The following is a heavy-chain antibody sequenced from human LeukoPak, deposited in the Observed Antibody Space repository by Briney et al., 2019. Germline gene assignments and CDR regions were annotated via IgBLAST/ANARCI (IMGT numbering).Heavy chain of an antibody. CDR1: GYTFTGYY. Sequence: GASVTVSCKASGYTFTGYYMHWVRQAPGQGLEWMGWINPNSGGTNYAQKFQGRVTMTRGTSISAAYMELSRLRSDDTAVYYCARAGLTYCSSTSCKLYYYYGMDVWGQGTTVTVSS. D-gene: IGHD2-2*01. CDR2: INPNSGGT. J-gene: IGHJ6*02. CDR3: ARAGLTYCSSTSCKLYYYYGMDV. V-gene: IGHV1-2*02.